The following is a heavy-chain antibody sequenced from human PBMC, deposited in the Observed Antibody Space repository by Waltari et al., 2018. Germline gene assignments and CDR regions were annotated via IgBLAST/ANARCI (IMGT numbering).Heavy chain of an antibody. D-gene: IGHD6-13*01. CDR1: GFTFRSYR. CDR2: ISSSSSYI. Sequence: ELQLVESGGGLLKSGRSLRLSCSASGFTFRSYRRNGVRQAPGKGLEWVSSISSSSSYIYYEDSVKGRFTISRDNAKNSLYLQMNSLRAEDTAVYYCARVQRSSSTTDAFDIWGQGTMVTVSS. V-gene: IGHV3-21*01. J-gene: IGHJ3*02. CDR3: ARVQRSSSTTDAFDI.